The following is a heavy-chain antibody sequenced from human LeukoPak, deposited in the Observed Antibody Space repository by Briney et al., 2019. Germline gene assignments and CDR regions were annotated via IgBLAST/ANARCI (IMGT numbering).Heavy chain of an antibody. CDR2: INPNSGDT. D-gene: IGHD3/OR15-3a*01. Sequence: GASVKVSCKASGYTFTGYSIYWVRQAPGQGLEWMGGINPNSGDTNFAQKFQGRVTMTRDTSISTAYMELSGLRSDDTAIYYCARGYVRIEMGLGYWGQGTLVTVSS. CDR3: ARGYVRIEMGLGY. CDR1: GYTFTGYS. J-gene: IGHJ4*02. V-gene: IGHV1-2*02.